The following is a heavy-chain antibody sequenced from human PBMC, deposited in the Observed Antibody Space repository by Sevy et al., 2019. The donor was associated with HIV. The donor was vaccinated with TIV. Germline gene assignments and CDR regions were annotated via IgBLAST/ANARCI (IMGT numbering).Heavy chain of an antibody. CDR1: GFTFDDYA. J-gene: IGHJ4*02. CDR2: TTRNSYEAYGGTT. Sequence: GGSLRLSCTTSGFTFDDYAMSWFRQAPGKGLEWVAFTTRNSYEAYGGTTDYAASVKVRFIISRDDSKSIAYLQMNSLKTEDTAVYYCTGGLATADTPEYYFDYWGQGILVTVSS. CDR3: TGGLATADTPEYYFDY. V-gene: IGHV3-49*03. D-gene: IGHD5-12*01.